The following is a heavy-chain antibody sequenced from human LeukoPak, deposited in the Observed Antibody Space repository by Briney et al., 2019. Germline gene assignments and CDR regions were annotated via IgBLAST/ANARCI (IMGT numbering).Heavy chain of an antibody. Sequence: SETLSLTCTVSGGSISSSSYYWGWIRQPPGKGLEWIGSIYYSGSTYYNPSLKSRVTISVDTSKNQFSLKLSSVTAADTAVYHCARPLYGSGSYYDYWGQGTLVTVSS. CDR1: GGSISSSSYY. CDR2: IYYSGST. V-gene: IGHV4-39*01. D-gene: IGHD3-10*01. CDR3: ARPLYGSGSYYDY. J-gene: IGHJ4*02.